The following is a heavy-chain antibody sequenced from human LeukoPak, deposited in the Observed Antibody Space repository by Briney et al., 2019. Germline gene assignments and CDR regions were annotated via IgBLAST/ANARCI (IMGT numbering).Heavy chain of an antibody. D-gene: IGHD6-13*01. CDR1: GYTFTSYG. CDR2: ISAYNGNT. V-gene: IGHV1-18*01. Sequence: ASVKVSCKASGYTFTSYGIRWVRQAPGQGLEWMGWISAYNGNTNYAQKLQGRVTTTTDTSTSTAYMELRSLRSDDTAVYYCAREMEIAGTSDYWGQGTLVTVSS. J-gene: IGHJ4*02. CDR3: AREMEIAGTSDY.